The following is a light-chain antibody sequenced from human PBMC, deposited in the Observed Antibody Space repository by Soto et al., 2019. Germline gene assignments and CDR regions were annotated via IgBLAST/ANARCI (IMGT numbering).Light chain of an antibody. CDR2: EVS. CDR1: SSDVGDYNY. J-gene: IGLJ2*01. V-gene: IGLV2-8*01. Sequence: QSVLTQPPSASGSLGQSVTIPCTGTSSDVGDYNYVSWYQQHPGKVPKLMIYEVSKRPSGVPDRFSGSKSGNTASLTVSGLQAEDGADYYCSSFAGSPVVFGGGTKVTVL. CDR3: SSFAGSPVV.